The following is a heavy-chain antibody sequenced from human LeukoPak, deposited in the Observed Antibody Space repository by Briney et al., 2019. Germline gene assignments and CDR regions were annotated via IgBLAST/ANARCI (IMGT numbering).Heavy chain of an antibody. V-gene: IGHV4-39*07. CDR2: IYYSGST. Sequence: SETLSLTCTVSGGSISSSSYCWGWIRQPPGKGLEWIGSIYYSGSTYYNPSLKSRVTISVDTSKNQFSLKLSSVTAADTAVYYCARAHYDILTGYLTWFDPWGQGTLVTVSS. CDR3: ARAHYDILTGYLTWFDP. CDR1: GGSISSSSYC. D-gene: IGHD3-9*01. J-gene: IGHJ5*02.